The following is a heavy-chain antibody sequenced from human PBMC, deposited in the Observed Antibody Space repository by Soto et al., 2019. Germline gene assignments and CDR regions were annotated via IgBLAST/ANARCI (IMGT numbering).Heavy chain of an antibody. V-gene: IGHV2-70*01. J-gene: IGHJ4*02. CDR3: ARRRTFGGVIAFDY. CDR2: IDWDDDK. CDR1: GFSLSTSGMC. Sequence: YGPTLVNPTQTLTLPCTFSGFSLSTSGMCVSWIRQPPGKALEWLALIDWDDDKYYSTSLKTRLTISKDTSKNQVVLTMTNMDPVDTATYYCARRRTFGGVIAFDYWGQGTLVTVSS. D-gene: IGHD3-16*02.